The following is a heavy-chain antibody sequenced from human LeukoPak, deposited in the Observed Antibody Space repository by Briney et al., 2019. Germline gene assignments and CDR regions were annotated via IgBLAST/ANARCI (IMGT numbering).Heavy chain of an antibody. CDR3: ATGGRSGVAFES. V-gene: IGHV3-53*01. CDR2: IYSSGSN. CDR1: GFIDSSNS. Sequence: PGGSLRLSCSASGFIDSSNSMSWVRQAPGKGLEWVSLIYSSGSNYYADSVMGRCTISRDKSNNTLYLQMSSLRADDTAVYYCATGGRSGVAFESWGQGTLVTVSS. J-gene: IGHJ4*02. D-gene: IGHD2-15*01.